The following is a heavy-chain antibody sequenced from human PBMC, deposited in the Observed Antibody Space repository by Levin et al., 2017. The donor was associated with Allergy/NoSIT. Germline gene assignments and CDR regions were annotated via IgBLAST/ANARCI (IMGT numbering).Heavy chain of an antibody. D-gene: IGHD3-22*01. V-gene: IGHV4-39*01. CDR2: IYYSGTT. CDR1: GDSISSGSHY. Sequence: PGGSLRLSCTVSGDSISSGSHYWGWIRQPPGKGLEWIGSIYYSGTTYYNPSLKSRVTISVDTSKNQFSLNLSSVTASDTAVYYCARRGDSSGYSLGAFDIWGPGTMVTVSS. J-gene: IGHJ3*02. CDR3: ARRGDSSGYSLGAFDI.